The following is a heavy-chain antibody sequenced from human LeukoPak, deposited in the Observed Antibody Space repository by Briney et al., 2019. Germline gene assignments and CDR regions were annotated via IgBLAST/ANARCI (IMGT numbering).Heavy chain of an antibody. CDR2: IWSAENNK. CDR3: AKDDDVSSRYSRFEN. J-gene: IGHJ4*02. D-gene: IGHD3-22*01. CDR1: GFTFSNYA. V-gene: IGHV3-33*06. Sequence: GGSLRLSCAASGFTFSNYAIHWVRQSPGKGLEWVAVIWSAENNKYYADSVQGRFTISRDNSKNTVFLQMNSLRAEDTAVYYCAKDDDVSSRYSRFENWGQGTLVTVSS.